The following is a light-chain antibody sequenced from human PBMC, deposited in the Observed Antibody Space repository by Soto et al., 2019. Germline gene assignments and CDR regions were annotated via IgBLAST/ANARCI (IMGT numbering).Light chain of an antibody. CDR2: GAS. CDR3: QQYGSSRT. CDR1: QSVSSSY. V-gene: IGKV3-20*01. Sequence: EIALTQSPGTLSLSPRERATLSCRASQSVSSSYLAWYQQKPGQAPRLLIYGASSRATGIPDRFSGSGSGADFTLTISRLEPEDFAMYYCQQYGSSRTFGQGTKVEIK. J-gene: IGKJ1*01.